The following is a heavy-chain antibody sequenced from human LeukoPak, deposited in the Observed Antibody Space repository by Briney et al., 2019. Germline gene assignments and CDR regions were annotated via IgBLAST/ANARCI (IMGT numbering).Heavy chain of an antibody. CDR3: ARGPSGYHNT. Sequence: PGESLRLSCAASGFTFSKFAMSWVRQAPGKGLQWVSAISGNDGRTYYADSVKGRLTISRDNSKNTLYLQINSLRVEDTAVYYCARGPSGYHNTGGQGTLVTVSS. J-gene: IGHJ4*02. CDR2: ISGNDGRT. D-gene: IGHD5-12*01. CDR1: GFTFSKFA. V-gene: IGHV3-23*01.